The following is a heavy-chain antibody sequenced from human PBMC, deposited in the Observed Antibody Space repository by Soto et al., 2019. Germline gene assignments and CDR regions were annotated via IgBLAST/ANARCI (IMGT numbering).Heavy chain of an antibody. J-gene: IGHJ4*02. CDR1: GGSFSGYY. CDR3: GRGRGAAAGRRALDY. CDR2: INHSGST. V-gene: IGHV4-34*01. D-gene: IGHD6-13*01. Sequence: QVQLQQWGAGLLKPSETLSLTCAVYGGSFSGYYWSWIRQPPGKGLEWIGEINHSGSTNYNPSLKGLVTISVDTSKNPVSRQLCSVTAAATAVYYCGRGRGAAAGRRALDYWGQGTLVTVSS.